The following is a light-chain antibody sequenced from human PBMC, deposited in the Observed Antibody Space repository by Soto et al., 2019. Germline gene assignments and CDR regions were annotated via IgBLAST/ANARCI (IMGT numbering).Light chain of an antibody. J-gene: IGKJ4*01. V-gene: IGKV1-33*01. CDR3: QQYEDLPLT. CDR2: DAS. Sequence: DVQLTQSPSTLPASVGDRVAITCQATQNIFNYLNWFQKRPGKTPQLLISDASHLEPGVPSRFSGQRSGTDFTLIISDLQPEDFATYFCQQYEDLPLTLGGGTRVEV. CDR1: QNIFNY.